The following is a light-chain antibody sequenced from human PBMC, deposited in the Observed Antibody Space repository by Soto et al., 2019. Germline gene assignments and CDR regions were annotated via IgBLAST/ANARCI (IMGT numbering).Light chain of an antibody. CDR1: QSVSSY. J-gene: IGKJ1*01. V-gene: IGKV3-11*01. Sequence: EIVLTQSPATLSLSPGERATLSCRASQSVSSYLAWYQQKPGQAPRLLIYDASNSATGIPARFSGSGSGTDFTLTISSLEPEDFAVYYGQQRSNWPPWTFGQGTKVEIK. CDR2: DAS. CDR3: QQRSNWPPWT.